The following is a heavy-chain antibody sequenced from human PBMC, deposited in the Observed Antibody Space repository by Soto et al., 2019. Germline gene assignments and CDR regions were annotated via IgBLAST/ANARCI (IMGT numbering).Heavy chain of an antibody. CDR3: AHRVGLQGNWNGGYFDF. V-gene: IGHV2-5*02. J-gene: IGHJ4*02. Sequence: QVTLEESGPTRVKPTQTLTLTCTFSGFSLATSGVGVGWVRQPPGKALERLALIYWDDDKRYSPSLRSRLTVTKDTSRNPVVLTMTNMDPVDTATYYCAHRVGLQGNWNGGYFDFWGQGALVTVS. D-gene: IGHD1-1*01. CDR2: IYWDDDK. CDR1: GFSLATSGVG.